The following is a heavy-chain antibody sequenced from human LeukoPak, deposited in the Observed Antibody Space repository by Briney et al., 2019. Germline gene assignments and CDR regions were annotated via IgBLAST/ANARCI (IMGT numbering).Heavy chain of an antibody. CDR3: ARDPGRGELDL. J-gene: IGHJ4*02. D-gene: IGHD3-16*01. V-gene: IGHV4-59*01. CDR1: GGSIGSYY. CDR2: IYYTGTT. Sequence: SETLSLTCTVSGGSIGSYYWGWIRQPPGKGLEWIGYIYYTGTTNYNPSLKSRVTISVDPSKNQFSLRMNSLTAADTAVYYCARDPGRGELDLWGQGTPVTVSS.